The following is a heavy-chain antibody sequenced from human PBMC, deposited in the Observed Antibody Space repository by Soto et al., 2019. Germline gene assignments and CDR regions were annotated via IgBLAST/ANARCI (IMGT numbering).Heavy chain of an antibody. J-gene: IGHJ4*02. V-gene: IGHV3-23*01. CDR2: ISGSGGST. D-gene: IGHD6-13*01. Sequence: VQLLESGGGLVQPGGSLRLSCAASGFTFSSYAMSWVRQAPGKGLEWVSAISGSGGSTYYADSVKGRFTISRDNSKNTLYLQMNSMRAEDTAVYYCAKDRRGSSWYIPTLFDYWGQGTLVTVSS. CDR1: GFTFSSYA. CDR3: AKDRRGSSWYIPTLFDY.